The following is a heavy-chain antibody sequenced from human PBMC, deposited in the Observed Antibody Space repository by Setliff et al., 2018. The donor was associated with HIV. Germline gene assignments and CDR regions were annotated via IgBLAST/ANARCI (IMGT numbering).Heavy chain of an antibody. V-gene: IGHV4-31*03. CDR1: GGSISSGAYY. J-gene: IGHJ6*03. CDR2: IYHSGIT. CDR3: ARASGDAYRHPRDYNYYYMDV. Sequence: LSLTCTVSGGSISSGAYYWTWIRQQPGKGLEWIGYIYHSGITYYNPSLKSRINISVDTSKNQFSLNLSSVTAADTAVYFCARASGDAYRHPRDYNYYYMDVWGKGDMVTVSS. D-gene: IGHD4-4*01.